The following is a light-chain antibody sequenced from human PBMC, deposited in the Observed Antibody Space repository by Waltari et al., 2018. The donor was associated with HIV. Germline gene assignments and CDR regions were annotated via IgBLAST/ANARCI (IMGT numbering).Light chain of an antibody. CDR1: SSDIGVSDF. Sequence: QSALTQPASVSGSPGQSITISCTGSSSDIGVSDFVSWYQFRPGASPRLSIFEVNERASDTSDRSSGSKSGNTAALTISVIQTEDDADYYCSSYSTGATLVLLGGGTKLTVL. V-gene: IGLV2-14*01. CDR2: EVN. J-gene: IGLJ2*01. CDR3: SSYSTGATLVL.